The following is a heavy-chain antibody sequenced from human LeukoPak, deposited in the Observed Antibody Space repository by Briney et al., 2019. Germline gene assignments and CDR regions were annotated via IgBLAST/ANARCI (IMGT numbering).Heavy chain of an antibody. J-gene: IGHJ4*02. CDR3: ARASEPYSSSSVFFDY. D-gene: IGHD6-6*01. CDR2: INYSGST. V-gene: IGHV4-39*07. Sequence: SETLSLTCTVSGGSISSSSYYWGWIRQPPGKGLEWIGSINYSGSTYYNPSLKSRVTISVDTSKNQFSLKLSSVTAADTAVYYCARASEPYSSSSVFFDYWGQGTLVTVSS. CDR1: GGSISSSSYY.